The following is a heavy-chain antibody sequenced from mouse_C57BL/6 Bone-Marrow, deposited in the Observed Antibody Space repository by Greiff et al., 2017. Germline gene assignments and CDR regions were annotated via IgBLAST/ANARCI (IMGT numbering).Heavy chain of an antibody. Sequence: QVQLQQPGAELVRPGSSVKLSCKASGYTFTSYWMHWVKQRPIQGLEWIGNIDPSDSETHYNQKFKDKATLTVDKSSRTAYMQLSSLTSEDSAVYYWARDRYYYGSSLWYFDVWGTGTTVTVSS. CDR3: ARDRYYYGSSLWYFDV. D-gene: IGHD1-1*01. CDR1: GYTFTSYW. V-gene: IGHV1-52*01. J-gene: IGHJ1*03. CDR2: IDPSDSET.